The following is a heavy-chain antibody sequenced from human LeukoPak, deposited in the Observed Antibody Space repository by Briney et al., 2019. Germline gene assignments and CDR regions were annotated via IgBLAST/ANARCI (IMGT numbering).Heavy chain of an antibody. D-gene: IGHD6-19*01. J-gene: IGHJ4*02. Sequence: GGSLRLSCAASGFTVSRNYMNWVRQAPGKGLEWVSVIYSGGSTYYADSVKGRFTISRDNSKNTLYLQMDSLRAEDTAVYYCASDSIAVAGGWAGFDYWGQGTLVTVSS. CDR3: ASDSIAVAGGWAGFDY. V-gene: IGHV3-53*01. CDR2: IYSGGST. CDR1: GFTVSRNY.